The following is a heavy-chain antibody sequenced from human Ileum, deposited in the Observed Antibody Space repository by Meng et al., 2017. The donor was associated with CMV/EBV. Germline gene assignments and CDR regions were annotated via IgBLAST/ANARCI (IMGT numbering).Heavy chain of an antibody. CDR2: IYYSGTT. CDR1: GGFIRTSNW. V-gene: IGHV4-4*02. D-gene: IGHD2-15*01. J-gene: IGHJ6*02. CDR3: ARDNCSGGSCYSSYYYGVDV. Sequence: SETLSLTCTVSGGFIRTSNWWSWVRQPPGEGLEWIGEIYYSGTTNYNPYLKSRVTISLDESKNQFSLKLTSGTAADTAVYYCARDNCSGGSCYSSYYYGVDVWGQGTMVTVSS.